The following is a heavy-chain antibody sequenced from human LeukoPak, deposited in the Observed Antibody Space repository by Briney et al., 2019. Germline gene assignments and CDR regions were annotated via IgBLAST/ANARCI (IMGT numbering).Heavy chain of an antibody. J-gene: IGHJ3*02. CDR1: GGSISSYC. CDR2: IYYCGST. D-gene: IGHD2-15*01. V-gene: IGHV4-59*01. CDR3: ARVHYCSGGSCPDAFDI. Sequence: SETLSLTCTVSGGSISSYCWSWIRQPPGKGLEWIGYIYYCGSTNYNPSLKSRVTISVDTSKNQFSLKLSSVTAADTAVYYCARVHYCSGGSCPDAFDIWGQGTMATVSS.